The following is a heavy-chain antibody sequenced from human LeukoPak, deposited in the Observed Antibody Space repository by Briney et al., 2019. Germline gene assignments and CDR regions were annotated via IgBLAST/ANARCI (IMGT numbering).Heavy chain of an antibody. CDR1: GFIYSNYN. Sequence: GGSLRLSCAASGFIYSNYNMKWVRQAPWKGLEWISSISSSNSDIYYADSVKGRFTISRDNARNSLSLQMNSLRAEDTAFYYCARDLYGDYGFDIWGKGTTVTISS. CDR3: ARDLYGDYGFDI. CDR2: ISSSNSDI. D-gene: IGHD4-17*01. V-gene: IGHV3-21*04. J-gene: IGHJ6*04.